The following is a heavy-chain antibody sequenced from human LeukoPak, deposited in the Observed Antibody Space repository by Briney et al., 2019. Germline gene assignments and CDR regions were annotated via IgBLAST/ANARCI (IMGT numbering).Heavy chain of an antibody. CDR2: ISYDGSNK. CDR3: ARDRPLTTVVIYGWFDP. J-gene: IGHJ5*02. V-gene: IGHV3-30*04. D-gene: IGHD4-23*01. Sequence: PVRSLRLSCAASGFTFSSYAMHWVRQAPGKGLEWVAVISYDGSNKYYADSVKGRFTISRDNSKNTLYLQMNSLRAEDTAVYYCARDRPLTTVVIYGWFDPWGQGTLVTVSS. CDR1: GFTFSSYA.